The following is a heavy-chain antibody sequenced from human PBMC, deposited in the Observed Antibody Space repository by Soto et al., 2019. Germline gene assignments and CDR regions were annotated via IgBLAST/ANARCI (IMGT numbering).Heavy chain of an antibody. D-gene: IGHD3-10*01. V-gene: IGHV5-51*01. CDR2: IYPDDSDT. CDR1: GYTFSVYW. CDR3: ATKYYSYYYYGMDV. J-gene: IGHJ6*02. Sequence: RGESLKISCKASGYTFSVYWIGWVRQMPGKGLEWMGSIYPDDSDTSNNPSFDGRVTVSADKSTNTAYLQWSSLKASDTAIYYCATKYYSYYYYGMDVWGQGTTVTVYS.